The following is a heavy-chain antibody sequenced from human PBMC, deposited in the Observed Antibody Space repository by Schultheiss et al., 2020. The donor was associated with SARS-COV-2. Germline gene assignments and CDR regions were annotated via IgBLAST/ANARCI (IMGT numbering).Heavy chain of an antibody. CDR2: INHSGST. V-gene: IGHV4-34*01. CDR1: GGSFSGYY. J-gene: IGHJ4*02. Sequence: SETLSLTCAVYGGSFSGYYWSWIRQPPGKGLEWIGEINHSGSTNYNPSLKSRVTISVDTSKNQFSLKLSSVTAADTAVYYCARASGSYHYWGQGTLVTVSS. D-gene: IGHD1-26*01. CDR3: ARASGSYHY.